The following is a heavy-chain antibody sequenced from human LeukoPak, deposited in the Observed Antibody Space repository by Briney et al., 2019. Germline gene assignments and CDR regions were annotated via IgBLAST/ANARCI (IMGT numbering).Heavy chain of an antibody. V-gene: IGHV3-30*02. CDR3: AKDLILAALDY. Sequence: GGSLRLSCAASGFTFSSYAMSWVRQAPGKGLEWVAFIRYDGSNKYYADSVKGRFTISRDNSKNTLYLQMNSLRAEDTAVYYCAKDLILAALDYWGQGTLVTVSS. D-gene: IGHD6-6*01. CDR2: IRYDGSNK. CDR1: GFTFSSYA. J-gene: IGHJ4*02.